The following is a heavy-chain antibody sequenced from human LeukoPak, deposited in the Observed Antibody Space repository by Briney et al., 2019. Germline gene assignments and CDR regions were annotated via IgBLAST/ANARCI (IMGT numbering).Heavy chain of an antibody. CDR1: GFTFSSYE. CDR3: AIFGVGGDWFDP. D-gene: IGHD3-3*01. J-gene: IGHJ5*02. Sequence: PGGSLRLSCAASGFTFSSYEMNWVRQAPGKGLEWVSYISSSGSTTHYADSVKGRFTISRDNAKNLLYLQMNSLRAEDTAVYYCAIFGVGGDWFDPWGQGTLVTVSS. V-gene: IGHV3-48*03. CDR2: ISSSGSTT.